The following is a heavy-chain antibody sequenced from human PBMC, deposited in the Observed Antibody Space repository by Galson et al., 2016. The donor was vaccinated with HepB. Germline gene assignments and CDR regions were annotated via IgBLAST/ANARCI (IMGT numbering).Heavy chain of an antibody. J-gene: IGHJ6*02. Sequence: SVKVSCKASGYTFTSYAMHWVRQAPGQRLEWMGWINAGNGNTKYSQKFQGRVTITRDTSASTAYMELSSLRSEDTAVYYCARGYFRGGSYFYYYDMDVWGQGTTVTVSS. V-gene: IGHV1-3*01. CDR2: INAGNGNT. D-gene: IGHD1-26*01. CDR3: ARGYFRGGSYFYYYDMDV. CDR1: GYTFTSYA.